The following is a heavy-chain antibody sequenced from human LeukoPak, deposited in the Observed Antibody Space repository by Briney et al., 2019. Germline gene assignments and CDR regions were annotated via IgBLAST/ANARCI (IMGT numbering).Heavy chain of an antibody. Sequence: SETLSLTCTVSGDSISSYYWSWIRQPPGKGLEWIGYIYYIGSTNYNPSLKSRVTISVDTSKNQFSLKLSSVTAADTAVYYCARADYYDSSGYSIGYFDYWGQGTLVTVSS. CDR1: GDSISSYY. CDR2: IYYIGST. J-gene: IGHJ4*02. D-gene: IGHD3-22*01. CDR3: ARADYYDSSGYSIGYFDY. V-gene: IGHV4-59*01.